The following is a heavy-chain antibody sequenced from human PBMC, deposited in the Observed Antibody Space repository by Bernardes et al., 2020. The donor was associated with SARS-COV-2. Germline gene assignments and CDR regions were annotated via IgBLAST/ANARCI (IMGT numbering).Heavy chain of an antibody. CDR1: GFTFGSYV. V-gene: IGHV3-64D*06. Sequence: GGSLRLSCSASGFTFGSYVMHWVRQAPGKGLEYVSAISSDGDSTYYADSVKGRFTISRDNSKNTLYLQMSSLRAEDTAVYYCVKDQLITFGGVIVPDAFDLWGQGTMVTVSS. CDR2: ISSDGDST. D-gene: IGHD3-16*02. CDR3: VKDQLITFGGVIVPDAFDL. J-gene: IGHJ3*01.